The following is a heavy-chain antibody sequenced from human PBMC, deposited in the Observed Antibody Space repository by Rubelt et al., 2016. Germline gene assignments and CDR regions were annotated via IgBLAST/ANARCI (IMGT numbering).Heavy chain of an antibody. CDR2: INPNSGGT. Sequence: QVQLVQSGAEVKKPGASVKVSCKASGYTFTSYGISWVRQAPGQGLEWMGWINPNSGGTNYAQKCRGRVTMTRDTSISTAYMELSRLRSDDTAVYYCARDYCSGGSCYSVFDYWGQGTLVTVSS. CDR3: ARDYCSGGSCYSVFDY. J-gene: IGHJ4*02. V-gene: IGHV1-2*02. D-gene: IGHD2-15*01. CDR1: GYTFTSYG.